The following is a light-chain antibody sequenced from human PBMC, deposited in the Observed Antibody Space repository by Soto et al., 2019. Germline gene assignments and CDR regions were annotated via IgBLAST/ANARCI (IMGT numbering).Light chain of an antibody. V-gene: IGLV1-51*01. CDR1: SSNIGDNY. Sequence: QSVLTQPPSVSAAPGQRVTISCSGSSSNIGDNYVSWYQQLPGTAPKLLIYDNNRRPSGIPDRFSGSKSGTSATLAITGLQTGDEADFYCGTWDGSLSGVVFGGGTQLTVL. CDR2: DNN. CDR3: GTWDGSLSGVV. J-gene: IGLJ2*01.